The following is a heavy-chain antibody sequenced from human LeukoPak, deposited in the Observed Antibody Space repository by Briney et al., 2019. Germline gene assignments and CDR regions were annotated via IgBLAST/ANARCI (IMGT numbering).Heavy chain of an antibody. Sequence: ASVKVSCKASGYTFTSYYMYWVRQAPGQGLEWMGIINPSGGSTSYAQKFQGRVTMTRDMSTSTVYMELSSLRSEDTAVYYCARDMDCSSTSCYPLYMDVWGKGTTVTVSS. CDR2: INPSGGST. J-gene: IGHJ6*03. CDR3: ARDMDCSSTSCYPLYMDV. D-gene: IGHD2-2*01. CDR1: GYTFTSYY. V-gene: IGHV1-46*01.